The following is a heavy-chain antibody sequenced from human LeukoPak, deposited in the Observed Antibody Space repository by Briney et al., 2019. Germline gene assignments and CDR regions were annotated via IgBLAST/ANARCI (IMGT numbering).Heavy chain of an antibody. Sequence: GGSLRLSCAASGFTVSSNYMSWVRQAPGKGLEWVSVIYSGGSTYYADSVKGRFTISRDNSKNTLYLQMNSLRAEDTAVYYCARDSGSGWYETEYFDYWGRGTLVTVSS. CDR1: GFTVSSNY. J-gene: IGHJ4*02. CDR2: IYSGGST. CDR3: ARDSGSGWYETEYFDY. D-gene: IGHD6-19*01. V-gene: IGHV3-66*01.